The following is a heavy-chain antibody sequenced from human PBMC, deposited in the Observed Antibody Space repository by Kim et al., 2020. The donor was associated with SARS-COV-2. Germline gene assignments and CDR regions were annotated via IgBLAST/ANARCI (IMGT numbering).Heavy chain of an antibody. CDR2: IYHSGST. Sequence: SETLSLTCAVSCCSISSGGYSWSWIRQPPGKGLEWIGYIYHSGSTYYNPSLKSRVTISVDRSKNQFSLKLSSVTAADTAVYYCARGGYYDSNGYSPDYWGQGTLVTVSS. CDR1: CCSISSGGYS. CDR3: ARGGYYDSNGYSPDY. D-gene: IGHD3-22*01. V-gene: IGHV4-30-2*01. J-gene: IGHJ4*02.